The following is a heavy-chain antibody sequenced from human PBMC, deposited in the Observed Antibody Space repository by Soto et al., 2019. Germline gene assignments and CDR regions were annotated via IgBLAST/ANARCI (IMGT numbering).Heavy chain of an antibody. CDR1: GGTFSSYA. J-gene: IGHJ6*02. CDR3: ARAIRITIFGVVTPPWGYYGRDV. D-gene: IGHD3-3*01. V-gene: IGHV1-69*13. CDR2: IIPIFGTA. Sequence: SVKVSCTASGGTFSSYAISWVRQAPGQGLEWMGGIIPIFGTANYAQKFQGRVTITADESTSTAYMEPSSLRSEDTAVYYCARAIRITIFGVVTPPWGYYGRDVWGQGTTVTVSS.